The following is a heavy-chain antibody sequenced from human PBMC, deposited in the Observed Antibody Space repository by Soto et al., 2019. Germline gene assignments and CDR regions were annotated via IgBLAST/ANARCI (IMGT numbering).Heavy chain of an antibody. J-gene: IGHJ6*02. CDR1: GGTFSSYA. Sequence: ASVKVSCKASGGTFSSYAISWVRQAPGQGLEWMGGIIPIFGTANYAQKFQGRVTITADESTSTAYMELSSLRSEDTAVYYCARESKQLVRDYGMDVWGQGTTVTVSS. D-gene: IGHD6-6*01. CDR2: IIPIFGTA. V-gene: IGHV1-69*13. CDR3: ARESKQLVRDYGMDV.